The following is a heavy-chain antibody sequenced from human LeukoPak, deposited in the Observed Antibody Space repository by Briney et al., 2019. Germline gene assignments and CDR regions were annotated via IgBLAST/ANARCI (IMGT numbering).Heavy chain of an antibody. J-gene: IGHJ4*02. CDR2: INHSGST. Sequence: PSETLSLTCAVYGGSFSGYYWSWIRQPPGKGLEWIGEINHSGSTNYNPSLKSRVTISVDTSKNQFSLKLSSVTAADTAVYYCARGPDCSSTSCTSRWPYYFDYWGQGTLVAVSS. D-gene: IGHD2-2*01. V-gene: IGHV4-34*01. CDR3: ARGPDCSSTSCTSRWPYYFDY. CDR1: GGSFSGYY.